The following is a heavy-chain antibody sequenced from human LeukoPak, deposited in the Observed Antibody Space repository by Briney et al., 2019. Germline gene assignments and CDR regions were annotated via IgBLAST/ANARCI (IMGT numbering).Heavy chain of an antibody. D-gene: IGHD2/OR15-2a*01. J-gene: IGHJ4*02. CDR3: VSFYETY. Sequence: GGSLRLSCAASGDYWMHWVRHVPGKGLVWVSHINSDGSWTSYADSVKGRFTISKDNAKNTVYLQMNSLRAEDTAVYYCVSFYETYWGRGTLVTVSS. V-gene: IGHV3-74*01. CDR2: INSDGSWT. CDR1: GDYW.